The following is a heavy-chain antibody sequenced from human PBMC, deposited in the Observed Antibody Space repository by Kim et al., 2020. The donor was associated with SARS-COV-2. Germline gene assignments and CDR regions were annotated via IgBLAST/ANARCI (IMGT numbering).Heavy chain of an antibody. CDR1: GFTFSISG. J-gene: IGHJ4*02. CDR3: TRGTDATGMDH. D-gene: IGHD1-1*01. Sequence: GGSLRLSCAASGFTFSISGMSWVRQAPGKGLEWVSSISYDGGYIIYADSLKGRFTISRDNARDSLFLQMNSLRVEDTAFYYCTRGTDATGMDHWGQGTLVTVSS. V-gene: IGHV3-21*03. CDR2: ISYDGGYI.